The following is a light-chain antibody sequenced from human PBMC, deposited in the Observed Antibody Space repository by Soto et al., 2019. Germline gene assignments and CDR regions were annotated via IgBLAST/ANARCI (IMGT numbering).Light chain of an antibody. J-gene: IGKJ2*01. V-gene: IGKV3-20*01. CDR3: QQYGISQNT. CDR2: GAS. Sequence: ETVMTQSPGTLSLSPGDRATLSCRASQSVSRVYLAWYQQKPCQAPRLLIFGASNRATGIPDRFTGSGSGTDFTLTISRLEPEDFAVYYCQQYGISQNTFGQGTKLEIK. CDR1: QSVSRVY.